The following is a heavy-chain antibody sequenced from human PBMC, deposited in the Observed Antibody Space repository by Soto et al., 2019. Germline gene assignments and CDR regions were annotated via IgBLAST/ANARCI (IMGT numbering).Heavy chain of an antibody. D-gene: IGHD6-19*01. Sequence: SDTLSLTCAVYGGSFSGYYWSWIRQPPGKGLEWIGEINHSGSTNYNPSLKSRVTISVDTSKNQFSLKLSSVTAADTAVYYCARGRIAVAGYFDYWGQGTLVTISS. CDR1: GGSFSGYY. J-gene: IGHJ4*02. CDR2: INHSGST. V-gene: IGHV4-34*01. CDR3: ARGRIAVAGYFDY.